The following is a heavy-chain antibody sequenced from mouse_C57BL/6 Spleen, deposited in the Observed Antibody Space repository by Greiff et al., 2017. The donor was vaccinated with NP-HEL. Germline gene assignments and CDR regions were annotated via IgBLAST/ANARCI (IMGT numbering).Heavy chain of an antibody. CDR3: AGDYDY. CDR1: GYSITSGYY. V-gene: IGHV3-6*01. CDR2: ISYDGSN. Sequence: EVQLQQSGPGLVKPSQSLSLTCSVTGYSITSGYYWNWIRQFPGNKLEWMGYISYDGSNNYNPSLKNRISITRDTSKNQFFLKLNSVTTEDTATYYCAGDYDYWGQGTTLTVSS. J-gene: IGHJ2*01. D-gene: IGHD2-4*01.